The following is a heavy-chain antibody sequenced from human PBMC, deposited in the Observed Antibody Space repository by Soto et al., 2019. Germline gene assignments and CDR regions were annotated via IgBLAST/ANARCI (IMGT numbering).Heavy chain of an antibody. Sequence: GGSLRLSCAASAFTFSTYWMSWVRQAPGKGLEWVSSLLRSGSTTYYANSVKGRFTISSDTSANSLFLQMDSLRAEDTAVYYCAKDAVSGDGVWLLDSWGQGTVVTVSS. CDR1: AFTFSTYW. CDR2: LLRSGSTT. D-gene: IGHD4-17*01. J-gene: IGHJ5*02. CDR3: AKDAVSGDGVWLLDS. V-gene: IGHV3-23*01.